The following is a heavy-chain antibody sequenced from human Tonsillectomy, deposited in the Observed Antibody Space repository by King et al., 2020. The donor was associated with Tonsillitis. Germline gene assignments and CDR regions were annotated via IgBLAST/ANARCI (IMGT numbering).Heavy chain of an antibody. Sequence: HVQLVESGGGVVQPARSLRLACAASGFDFGSYGMHWVRQAPGKGLEWVSFISHDGTFKFYSDSVRGRFTVSRDKSKNTLYLQMNSLKANDTAVYYCARGSGYDSGDFWGQGTLVTVSS. CDR1: GFDFGSYG. J-gene: IGHJ4*02. V-gene: IGHV3-33*05. CDR2: ISHDGTFK. D-gene: IGHD5-12*01. CDR3: ARGSGYDSGDF.